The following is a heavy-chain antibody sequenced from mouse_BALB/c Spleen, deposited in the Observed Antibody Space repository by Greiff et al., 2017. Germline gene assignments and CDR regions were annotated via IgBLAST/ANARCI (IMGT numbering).Heavy chain of an antibody. CDR3: TRPYYGNYWYFDV. D-gene: IGHD2-10*01. J-gene: IGHJ1*01. CDR2: INPSNGGT. CDR1: GYTFTSYY. Sequence: VQLQQSGAELVKPGASVKLSCKASGYTFTSYYMYWVKQRPGQGLEWIGEINPSNGGTNFNEKFKSKATLTVDKSSSTAYMQLSSLTSEDSAVYYCTRPYYGNYWYFDVWGAGTTVTVSS. V-gene: IGHV1S81*02.